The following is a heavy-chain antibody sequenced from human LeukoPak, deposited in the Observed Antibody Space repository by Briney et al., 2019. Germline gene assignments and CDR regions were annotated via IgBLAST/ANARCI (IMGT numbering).Heavy chain of an antibody. CDR2: ISSNGGST. D-gene: IGHD1-26*01. CDR3: AKVAHSGSYGLFDS. CDR1: GFTFSDFA. J-gene: IGHJ4*02. V-gene: IGHV3-23*01. Sequence: GGSLRLSCAASGFTFSDFAMSWVRQTPGKGLQWVSAISSNGGSTYYADSVKGRFTVSRDMSTNTLYLQTNSLRAGDTAVYYCAKVAHSGSYGLFDSWGQGALVTVSS.